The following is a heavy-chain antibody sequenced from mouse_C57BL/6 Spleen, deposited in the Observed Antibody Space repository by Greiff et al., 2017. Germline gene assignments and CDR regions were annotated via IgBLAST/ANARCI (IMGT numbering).Heavy chain of an antibody. D-gene: IGHD1-1*01. V-gene: IGHV5-17*01. CDR3: ARDYYGSKGV. CDR1: GFTFSDYG. J-gene: IGHJ1*03. Sequence: EVKLMESGGGLVKPGGSLKLSCAASGFTFSDYGMHWVRQAPEKGLEWVAYISSGSSTNYYADTVKGRFTISRDNAKNTLFLQMTSLRSEDTAMYYCARDYYGSKGVWGTGTTVTVSS. CDR2: ISSGSSTN.